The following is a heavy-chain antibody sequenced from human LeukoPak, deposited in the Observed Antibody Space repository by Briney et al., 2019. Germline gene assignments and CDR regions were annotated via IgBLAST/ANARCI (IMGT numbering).Heavy chain of an antibody. J-gene: IGHJ4*02. D-gene: IGHD2-2*01. CDR3: ARWVCSSTSCFYFDN. CDR2: ISNSSTYI. CDR1: GFTFSDYY. V-gene: IGHV3-11*06. Sequence: GGSLRLSCAASGFTFSDYYMSWIRQAPGKGLEWVSSISNSSTYIYYADSVKGRFTISRDNVQNSLYLQMNSLRAEDTAVYYCARWVCSSTSCFYFDNWGQGTLVVVSS.